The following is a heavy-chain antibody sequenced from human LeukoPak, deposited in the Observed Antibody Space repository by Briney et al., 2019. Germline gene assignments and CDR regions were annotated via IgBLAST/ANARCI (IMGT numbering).Heavy chain of an antibody. CDR2: INHSGST. CDR1: GGSFSGYY. V-gene: IGHV4-34*01. J-gene: IGHJ6*03. Sequence: TETLSLTCAVYGGSFSGYYWSWIRQPPGKGLEWIGEINHSGSTNYNPSLKSRVTISVDTSKNQFSLKLSSVTDADTAVYYCAKSRRDYYYYYYMDVWGKGTTVTVSS. CDR3: AKSRRDYYYYYYMDV.